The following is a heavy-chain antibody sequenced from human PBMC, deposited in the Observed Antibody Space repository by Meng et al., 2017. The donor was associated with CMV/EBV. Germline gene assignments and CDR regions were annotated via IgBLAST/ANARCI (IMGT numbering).Heavy chain of an antibody. CDR1: GFTVDDYG. D-gene: IGHD1-26*01. CDR3: ARGSSGSYVRGWFDP. Sequence: SGFTVDDYGMRWVRQAPGKGLEWVSGINWNGGSTGYADSVKGRFTISRDNAKNSLYLQMNSLRAEDTALYHCARGSSGSYVRGWFDPWGQGTLVTVSS. J-gene: IGHJ5*02. CDR2: INWNGGST. V-gene: IGHV3-20*01.